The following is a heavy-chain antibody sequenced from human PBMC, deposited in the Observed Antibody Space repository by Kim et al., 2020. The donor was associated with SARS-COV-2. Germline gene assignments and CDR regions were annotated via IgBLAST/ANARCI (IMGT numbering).Heavy chain of an antibody. CDR3: VRDPYCTGGRWYSPA. J-gene: IGHJ4*02. D-gene: IGHD2-15*01. Sequence: SVKGRVTISRDSAKNTLYLQMNSLRAEDTAVYYCVRDPYCTGGRWYSPAWGQGTLVTVSS. V-gene: IGHV3-74*01.